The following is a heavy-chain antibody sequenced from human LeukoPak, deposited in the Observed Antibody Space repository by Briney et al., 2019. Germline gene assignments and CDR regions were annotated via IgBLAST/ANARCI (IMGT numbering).Heavy chain of an antibody. CDR1: GFTFSSYG. Sequence: PGGSLRLSCAASGFTFSSYGMHWVRQAPGKGLEWVAVISYDGSNKYYADSVKGRFTISRDNSKNTLYLQMNSLRAEDTAVYYCAKVLRGYSYGDAFDIWGQGTMVTVSS. J-gene: IGHJ3*02. CDR2: ISYDGSNK. D-gene: IGHD5-18*01. CDR3: AKVLRGYSYGDAFDI. V-gene: IGHV3-30*18.